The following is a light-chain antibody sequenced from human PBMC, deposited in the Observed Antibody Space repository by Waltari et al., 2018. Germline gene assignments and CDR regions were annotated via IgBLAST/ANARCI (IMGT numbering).Light chain of an antibody. CDR3: QQYYDIPFT. CDR1: QGVLYSFENKNH. Sequence: DIVMTQSPDSLAVSLGDRATINCRSSQGVLYSFENKNHLAWYQQKPGQPPKVLIYWASTRESGVPDRFSGSGSETDFSLTISSLQAEDVAVYYCQQYYDIPFTFGPGTKVEIK. CDR2: WAS. J-gene: IGKJ3*01. V-gene: IGKV4-1*01.